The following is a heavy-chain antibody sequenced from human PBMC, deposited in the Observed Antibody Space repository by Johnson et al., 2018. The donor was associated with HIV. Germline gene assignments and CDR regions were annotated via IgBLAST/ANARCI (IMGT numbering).Heavy chain of an antibody. CDR1: GFTFSNAW. J-gene: IGHJ3*02. CDR2: IKSKTDGGTT. V-gene: IGHV3-15*01. Sequence: VQLVESGGGVVQPGRSLRLSCAASGFTFSNAWMSWDRQAPGKGLEWVGRIKSKTDGGTTDYAAPVKGRFTISRDDSKNTLYLQMNSLKTEDTAVYYCTTHYHDSSGPPENPHLAAFDIWGQGTMVTVSS. CDR3: TTHYHDSSGPPENPHLAAFDI. D-gene: IGHD3-22*01.